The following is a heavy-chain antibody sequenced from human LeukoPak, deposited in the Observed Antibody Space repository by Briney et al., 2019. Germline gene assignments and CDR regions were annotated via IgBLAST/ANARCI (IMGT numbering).Heavy chain of an antibody. D-gene: IGHD5-24*01. Sequence: PGGSLRLSCAASGFTFSSYSMNWVRQAPGKGLEWVSSISSSSSYIYYADSVKGRFTISRDNAKNSLYLQMNSLRAEDTAVYYCARDRRRDGYTLGDWGQGTLVTVSS. V-gene: IGHV3-21*01. CDR1: GFTFSSYS. J-gene: IGHJ4*02. CDR2: ISSSSSYI. CDR3: ARDRRRDGYTLGD.